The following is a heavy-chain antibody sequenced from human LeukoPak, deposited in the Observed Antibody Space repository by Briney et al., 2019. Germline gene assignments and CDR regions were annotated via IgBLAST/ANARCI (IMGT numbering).Heavy chain of an antibody. Sequence: SETLSLTCTVSGGSISSYYWSWIRQAPGKGLEWIGYIYYSGSTNYNPSLKSRVTISVDTSKNQFSLKLSSVTAADTAVYYCARSSWYDGMGYWGQGTLVTVSS. J-gene: IGHJ4*02. V-gene: IGHV4-59*01. CDR2: IYYSGST. CDR3: ARSSWYDGMGY. CDR1: GGSISSYY. D-gene: IGHD6-13*01.